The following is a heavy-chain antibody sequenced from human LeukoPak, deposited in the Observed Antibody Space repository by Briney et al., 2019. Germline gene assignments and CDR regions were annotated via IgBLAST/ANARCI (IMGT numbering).Heavy chain of an antibody. V-gene: IGHV3-30*04. CDR3: ARDSFLVVAATLDY. J-gene: IGHJ4*02. Sequence: PGRSLRLSCAASGFTFSSYAMHWVRQAPGKGLEWVAVISYDGSNKYYADSVKGRFTISRDNSKSTLYLQMNSLRAEDTAVYYCARDSFLVVAATLDYWGQGTLVTVSS. D-gene: IGHD2-15*01. CDR2: ISYDGSNK. CDR1: GFTFSSYA.